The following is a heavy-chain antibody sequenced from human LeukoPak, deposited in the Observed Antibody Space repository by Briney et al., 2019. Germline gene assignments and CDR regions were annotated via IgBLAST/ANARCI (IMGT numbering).Heavy chain of an antibody. CDR1: GGSISSYY. V-gene: IGHV4-4*07. D-gene: IGHD6-6*01. CDR2: IYTSGST. Sequence: SETLSLTCTVSGGSISSYYWSWIRQPAGKGLEWIGHIYTSGSTNYNPSLKSRVTMSVDTSKNQFSLKLSSVTAADTAVYYCARDAIAALGPPFDLWGRGTLVTVSS. CDR3: ARDAIAALGPPFDL. J-gene: IGHJ2*01.